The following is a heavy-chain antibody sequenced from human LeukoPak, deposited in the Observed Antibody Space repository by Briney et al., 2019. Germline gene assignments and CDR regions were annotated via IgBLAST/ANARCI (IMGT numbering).Heavy chain of an antibody. V-gene: IGHV1-8*01. D-gene: IGHD6-13*01. J-gene: IGHJ5*02. Sequence: GASVKVSCKASGYTFTSYDINWVRQATGQGLEWMGWKNPNSGNTGYAQKFQGRVTMTRNTSISTAYMELSSLRSEDTAVYYCARGGSSWYGGYWFDPWGQGTLVTVSS. CDR1: GYTFTSYD. CDR2: KNPNSGNT. CDR3: ARGGSSWYGGYWFDP.